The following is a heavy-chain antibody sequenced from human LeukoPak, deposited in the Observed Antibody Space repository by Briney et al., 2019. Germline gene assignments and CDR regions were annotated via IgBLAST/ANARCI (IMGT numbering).Heavy chain of an antibody. CDR2: IIPIFGTA. CDR3: AGGIAVADYYYYYMDV. V-gene: IGHV1-69*05. CDR1: GGTFSSYA. J-gene: IGHJ6*03. D-gene: IGHD6-19*01. Sequence: ASVKVSCKASGGTFSSYAISWVRQAPGQGLEWMGRIIPIFGTANYAQKFQGRATITTDESTSTAYMELSSLRSEDTAVYYCAGGIAVADYYYYYMDVWGKGTTVTVSS.